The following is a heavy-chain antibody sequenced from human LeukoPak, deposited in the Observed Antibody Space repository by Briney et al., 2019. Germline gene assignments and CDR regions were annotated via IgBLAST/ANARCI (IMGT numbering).Heavy chain of an antibody. V-gene: IGHV4-61*02. CDR3: ASRRGQGAFDI. J-gene: IGHJ3*02. CDR1: GGSLSLGSYY. D-gene: IGHD1-14*01. CDR2: IYASGS. Sequence: PSETLSLTCTVSGGSLSLGSYYWSWIRQPAGKGLEWIGRIYASGSTDYNPSHYNPSLRSRVTISVDTSKNQFSLKLSSVTAADTAVYYCASRRGQGAFDIWGQGTMVTVSS.